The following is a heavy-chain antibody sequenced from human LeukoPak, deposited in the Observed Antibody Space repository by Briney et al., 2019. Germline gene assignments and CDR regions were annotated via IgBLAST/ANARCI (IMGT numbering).Heavy chain of an antibody. J-gene: IGHJ5*02. CDR3: ARLGAMVRFGDWFDP. CDR2: ISSSSSTI. CDR1: GFTFSSYS. D-gene: IGHD5-18*01. Sequence: GGSLRLSCAASGFTFSSYSMNWVRQAPGKGLEWVSYISSSSSTIYYADSVKGRFTISRDNAKNSLYLQMNSLRAEDTAVYYCARLGAMVRFGDWFDPWGQGTLVTVSS. V-gene: IGHV3-48*04.